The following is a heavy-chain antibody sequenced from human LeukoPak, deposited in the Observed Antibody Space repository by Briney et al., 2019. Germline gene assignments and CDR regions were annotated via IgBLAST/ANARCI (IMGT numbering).Heavy chain of an antibody. CDR2: IYTSGST. J-gene: IGHJ5*02. CDR1: GGSFSGYY. CDR3: ARDAYDVVATLGTNWFDP. D-gene: IGHD5-12*01. Sequence: PSETLSLTCAVYGGSFSGYYWSWIRQPAGKGLEWIGRIYTSGSTNYNPSLKSRVTMSVDTSKNQFSLKLSSVTAADTAVYYCARDAYDVVATLGTNWFDPWGQGTLVTVSS. V-gene: IGHV4-4*07.